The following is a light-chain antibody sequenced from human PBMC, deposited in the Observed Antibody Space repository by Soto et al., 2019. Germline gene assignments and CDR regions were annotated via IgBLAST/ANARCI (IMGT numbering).Light chain of an antibody. J-gene: IGKJ3*01. V-gene: IGKV3-11*01. Sequence: EIVLTQSPATLSLSPGERATLSCRASQSVSSYLAWYQQKPGQAPRLLIYDVSNRATGIPARFSGSGSGTDFTLTISSLEPEDCAVYYCQQRSNWPLTFGPGTKVDIK. CDR1: QSVSSY. CDR3: QQRSNWPLT. CDR2: DVS.